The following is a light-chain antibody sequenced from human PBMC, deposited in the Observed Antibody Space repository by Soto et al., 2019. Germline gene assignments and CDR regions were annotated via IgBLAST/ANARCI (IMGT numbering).Light chain of an antibody. CDR3: AAWDDILSGPV. V-gene: IGLV1-44*01. J-gene: IGLJ3*02. CDR2: GSN. CDR1: NSNIKTNT. Sequence: LTQPPSASGTPGQRVTIPCSGSNSNIKTNTVNWYQQFPGAAPKVVIYGSNQRPSGVPDRFSGSRSGTSASLAISGLQSGDEATYYCAAWDDILSGPVFGGGTKLTVL.